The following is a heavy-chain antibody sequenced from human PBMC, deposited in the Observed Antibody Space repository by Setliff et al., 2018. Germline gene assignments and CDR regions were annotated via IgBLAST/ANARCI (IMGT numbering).Heavy chain of an antibody. Sequence: KPSETLSLTCTVSGDSISNYYWIRQTAGKGLEWIGSIYAGEATYYNPSLESRVVISVDSSKKRFSLKVSSVTAADTAVYYCARAIVIVPPNALKVYFDHWGPGVQVTSPQ. CDR1: GDSISNYY. CDR2: IYAGEAT. D-gene: IGHD2-15*01. CDR3: ARAIVIVPPNALKVYFDH. J-gene: IGHJ4*02. V-gene: IGHV4-4*07.